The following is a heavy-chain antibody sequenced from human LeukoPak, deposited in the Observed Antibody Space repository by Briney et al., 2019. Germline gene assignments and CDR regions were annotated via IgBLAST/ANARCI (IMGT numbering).Heavy chain of an antibody. CDR1: GYTFTSYY. J-gene: IGHJ6*02. Sequence: GASVKVSCKASGYTFTSYYMHWVRQAPGQGLEWMGWISAYNGNTNYAQKLQGRVTMTTDTSTSTAYMELRSLRSDDTAVYYCASASEGSWYYDFWSGYFSGPIQQYYDMDVWGQGTTVTVSS. V-gene: IGHV1-18*04. D-gene: IGHD3-3*01. CDR2: ISAYNGNT. CDR3: ASASEGSWYYDFWSGYFSGPIQQYYDMDV.